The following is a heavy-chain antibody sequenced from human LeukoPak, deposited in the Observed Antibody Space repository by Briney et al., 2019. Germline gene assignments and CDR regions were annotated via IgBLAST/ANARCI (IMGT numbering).Heavy chain of an antibody. V-gene: IGHV1-18*01. J-gene: IGHJ5*02. Sequence: GASLKVSCKASGYTFTSYGISWVRQAPGQGLEWMGWISAYSGNTNYAQNLQGRVTMTTDTSTSTAYMELRSLRSDDTAVYYCARDVWPYCGRPNCYLVSDPWGQGTLVTVSS. CDR3: ARDVWPYCGRPNCYLVSDP. D-gene: IGHD2-2*01. CDR2: ISAYSGNT. CDR1: GYTFTSYG.